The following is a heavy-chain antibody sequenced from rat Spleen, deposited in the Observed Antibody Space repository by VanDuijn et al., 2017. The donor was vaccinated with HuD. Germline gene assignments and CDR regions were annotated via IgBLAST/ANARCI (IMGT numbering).Heavy chain of an antibody. CDR3: VNTYYGYWFGY. V-gene: IGHV5-29*01. CDR2: ISYDGTAT. D-gene: IGHD1-9*01. Sequence: EVQLVESGGGLVQPGRSLKLSCAASGFTFNNYWMSWIRQAPGKGLEWVASISYDGTATYYRDSVKGRFTLSRDNAKSTLYLQMGSLRSEDTATYYCVNTYYGYWFGYWGQGTLVTVSS. J-gene: IGHJ3*01. CDR1: GFTFNNYW.